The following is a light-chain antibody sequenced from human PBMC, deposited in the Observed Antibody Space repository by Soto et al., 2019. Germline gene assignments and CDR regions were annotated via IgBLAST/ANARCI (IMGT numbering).Light chain of an antibody. Sequence: QSVLTQPPSASASLGASVTLTCTLSRGYSNYKVDWYQQRPGKGPRFVMRVGTGGIVGSKGDGIPDRFSVLGSGLNRYLTIKNIQEEDESDYHCGADHGSGRNFVVVFGGGTKLTVL. J-gene: IGLJ2*01. V-gene: IGLV9-49*01. CDR3: GADHGSGRNFVVV. CDR1: RGYSNYK. CDR2: VGTGGIVG.